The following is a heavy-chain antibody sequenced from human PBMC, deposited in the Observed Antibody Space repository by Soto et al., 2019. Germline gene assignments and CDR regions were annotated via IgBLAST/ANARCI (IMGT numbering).Heavy chain of an antibody. D-gene: IGHD6-13*01. J-gene: IGHJ4*02. V-gene: IGHV3-30-3*01. Sequence: PGGSLRLSCAASGFTFSSYAMHWVRQAPGKGLEWVAVISYDGSNKYYADSVKGRFTISRDNSKNTLYLQMNSLRAEDTAVYYCARDSSSWPPLYYFDYWGQGTLVTV. CDR1: GFTFSSYA. CDR2: ISYDGSNK. CDR3: ARDSSSWPPLYYFDY.